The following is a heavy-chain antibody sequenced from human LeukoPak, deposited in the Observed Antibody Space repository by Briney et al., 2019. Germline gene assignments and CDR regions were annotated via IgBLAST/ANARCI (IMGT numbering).Heavy chain of an antibody. D-gene: IGHD2-15*01. CDR2: MYYSGST. Sequence: SETLSLTCTVSGGSISSSTYYWGWIRQPPGKGLEWIGSMYYSGSTYYNPSLKSRVTISVDTSKNQFSLKLSSVTAADTAVYYCARHSIVVVVTATFDYWGQGTLVTVSS. J-gene: IGHJ4*02. CDR3: ARHSIVVVVTATFDY. V-gene: IGHV4-39*01. CDR1: GGSISSSTYY.